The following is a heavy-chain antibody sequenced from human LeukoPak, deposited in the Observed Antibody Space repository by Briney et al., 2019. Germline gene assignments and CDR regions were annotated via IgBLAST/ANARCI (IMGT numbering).Heavy chain of an antibody. D-gene: IGHD3-10*01. Sequence: GGSLRLSCAASGFTLSSYSMNWVRQAPGKGLEWVSSISSSSSYIYYADSVKGRFTISRDNAKNSLYLQMNSLRAEDTAVYYCAREESSQYYFDYWGQGTLLTVSS. CDR2: ISSSSSYI. CDR1: GFTLSSYS. V-gene: IGHV3-21*01. J-gene: IGHJ4*02. CDR3: AREESSQYYFDY.